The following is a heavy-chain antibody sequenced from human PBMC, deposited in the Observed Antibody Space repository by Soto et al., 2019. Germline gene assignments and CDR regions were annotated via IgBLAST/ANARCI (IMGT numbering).Heavy chain of an antibody. Sequence: GLEWMGWMNPNSGNTGYAQKFQGRVTMTRNTSISTAYMELSSLRSEDTAVYYCARVSCRVVVVLQDYRSYMAV. D-gene: IGHD2-2*01. CDR2: MNPNSGNT. V-gene: IGHV1-8*01. J-gene: IGHJ6*03. CDR3: ARVSCRVVVVLQDYRSYMAV.